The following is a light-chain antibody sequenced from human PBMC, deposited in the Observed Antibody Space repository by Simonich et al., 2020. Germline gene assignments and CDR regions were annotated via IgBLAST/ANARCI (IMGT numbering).Light chain of an antibody. CDR2: AAS. V-gene: IGKV1-39*01. Sequence: DIQMTQSPSSLSASVGDRVTITCRASQSLSSYLKWYQQKPGKAPKLLIYAASSLQSGVPSRFSGIGSGTDFTLTISSLQPEDFATYYCQQSYSTPYTFGQGTKLEIK. CDR3: QQSYSTPYT. J-gene: IGKJ2*01. CDR1: QSLSSY.